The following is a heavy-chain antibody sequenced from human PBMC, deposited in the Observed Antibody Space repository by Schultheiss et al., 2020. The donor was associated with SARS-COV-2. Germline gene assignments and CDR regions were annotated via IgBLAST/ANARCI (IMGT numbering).Heavy chain of an antibody. Sequence: GGSLRLSCSASGFTFSSYAMHWVRQAPGKGLEYVSAISSNGGSTYYADSVKGRFTISRDNSKNTLYLQMSSLRAEDTAVYYCARGPRAHTAMVTSGYWGQGTLVTVSS. J-gene: IGHJ4*02. D-gene: IGHD5-18*01. V-gene: IGHV3-64D*08. CDR2: ISSNGGST. CDR1: GFTFSSYA. CDR3: ARGPRAHTAMVTSGY.